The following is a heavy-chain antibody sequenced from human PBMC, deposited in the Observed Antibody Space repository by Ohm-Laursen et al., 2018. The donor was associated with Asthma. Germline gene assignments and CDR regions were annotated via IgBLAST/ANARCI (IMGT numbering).Heavy chain of an antibody. J-gene: IGHJ4*02. Sequence: SLRLSCAASGFTFSSYGMHWVRQAPGKGLEWLAVTSCDGSDKKYADSVKGRFTSSRDDAKNTLYLQMDSLRPEDTAVYYCARDWGRCDGSGYSDFDYRGQGTLVTVSS. D-gene: IGHD3-22*01. V-gene: IGHV3-30*03. CDR3: ARDWGRCDGSGYSDFDY. CDR2: TSCDGSDK. CDR1: GFTFSSYG.